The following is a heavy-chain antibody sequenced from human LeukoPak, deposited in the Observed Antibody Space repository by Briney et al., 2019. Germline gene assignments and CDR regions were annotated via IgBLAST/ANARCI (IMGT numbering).Heavy chain of an antibody. J-gene: IGHJ4*02. CDR3: ASHVVGATSFDY. Sequence: ASVKVSCKASGYTFTSYYMHWVRQAPGQGLEWMGIINPSGGSTSYAQKFQGRVTMTRDTSTSTVYMELSSLRSDDTAVYYCASHVVGATSFDYWGQGTLVTVSS. CDR2: INPSGGST. CDR1: GYTFTSYY. V-gene: IGHV1-46*01. D-gene: IGHD1-26*01.